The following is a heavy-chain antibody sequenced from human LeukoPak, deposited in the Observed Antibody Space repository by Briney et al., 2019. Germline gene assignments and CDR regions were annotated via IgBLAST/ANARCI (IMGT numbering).Heavy chain of an antibody. V-gene: IGHV3-23*01. D-gene: IGHD6-6*01. CDR2: VSGSGDNT. Sequence: GGSLRLSCAASGFTFNNYAMTWVRQAPGKGLEWVSVVSGSGDNTNYADSVKGRFTISRDNSKNTLFLQMNSLRTEDTAVYFCAREGYSSSSPFDYWGQGTLVTVSS. J-gene: IGHJ4*02. CDR3: AREGYSSSSPFDY. CDR1: GFTFNNYA.